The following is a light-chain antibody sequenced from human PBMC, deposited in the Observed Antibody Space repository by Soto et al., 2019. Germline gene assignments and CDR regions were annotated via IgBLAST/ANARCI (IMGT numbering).Light chain of an antibody. CDR3: QQYNNWLIT. J-gene: IGKJ5*01. V-gene: IGKV3-15*01. Sequence: EMVMTQSPATLSVSPGERATLSCRASQSVSGNLAWYQQKPGQAPSLLIYGASTRATGIPARFSGSGSGTEFTLTINSLQSEDFAVYYCQQYNNWLITFGQGTRLEIK. CDR2: GAS. CDR1: QSVSGN.